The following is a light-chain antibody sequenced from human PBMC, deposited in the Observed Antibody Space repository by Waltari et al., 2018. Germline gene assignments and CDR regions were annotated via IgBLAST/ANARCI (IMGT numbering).Light chain of an antibody. Sequence: EIVMMQSPATLSVSLGERATLPCRASQSISSNLAWYQQKPGQAPRLLIYGASTRATAIPDRFSGSVSGREFSLTISSLQSDDVAIYYCQQYNNWPPYTFGQGTKLEMK. CDR2: GAS. V-gene: IGKV3D-15*01. J-gene: IGKJ2*01. CDR1: QSISSN. CDR3: QQYNNWPPYT.